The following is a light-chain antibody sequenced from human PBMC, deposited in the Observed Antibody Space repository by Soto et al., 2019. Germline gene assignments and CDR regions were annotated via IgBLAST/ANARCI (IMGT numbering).Light chain of an antibody. CDR3: QQSYSSWAT. CDR2: DAS. J-gene: IGKJ4*01. Sequence: EIVLTQSPATLSLSPGERATLSCRASQSVSSYLAWYQQKPGQAPRLLIYDASNRATGIPARFSGSGSGTDFTLTISSLEPEHFASYCCQQSYSSWATFGGGTKVEIQ. V-gene: IGKV3-11*01. CDR1: QSVSSY.